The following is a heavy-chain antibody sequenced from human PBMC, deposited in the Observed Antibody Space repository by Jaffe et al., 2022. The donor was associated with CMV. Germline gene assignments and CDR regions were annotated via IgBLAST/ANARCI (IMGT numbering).Heavy chain of an antibody. CDR2: INSDGSST. D-gene: IGHD5-12*01. V-gene: IGHV3-74*01. Sequence: EVQLVESGGGLVQPGGSLRLSCAASGFTFSSYWMHWVRQAPGKGLVWVSRINSDGSSTSYADSVKGRFTISRDNAKNTLYLQMNSLRAEDTAVYYCARVFGRDGYNHFWGQGTMVTVSS. J-gene: IGHJ3*01. CDR3: ARVFGRDGYNHF. CDR1: GFTFSSYW.